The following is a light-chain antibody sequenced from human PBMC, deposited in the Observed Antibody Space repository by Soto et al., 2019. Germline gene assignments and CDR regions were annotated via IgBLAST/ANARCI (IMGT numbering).Light chain of an antibody. CDR1: QRISSW. V-gene: IGKV1-5*01. CDR2: DAS. Sequence: DIQMTHSPSTLSASVGDRVTITCRASQRISSWAWYQQKPGKAPNLLIYDASSLKTGVPSRFSGDASGTEFTLTISSLQPDDFATYYCQQYNSYPWTFGQGTKVDIK. CDR3: QQYNSYPWT. J-gene: IGKJ1*01.